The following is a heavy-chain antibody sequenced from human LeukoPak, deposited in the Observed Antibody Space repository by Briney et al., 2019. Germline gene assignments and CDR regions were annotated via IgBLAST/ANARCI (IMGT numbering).Heavy chain of an antibody. CDR3: AREFGKYYFDY. V-gene: IGHV3-33*08. CDR2: IWYDGSNK. Sequence: PGGSLRLSCAVSGFNVSGNYMSWVRQAPGKGLERVAIIWYDGSNKYYADSVKGRFTISRDNSKNTLYLQMNSLRAEDTAVYYCAREFGKYYFDYWGHGTLVTVSS. CDR1: GFNVSGNY. J-gene: IGHJ4*01. D-gene: IGHD3-16*01.